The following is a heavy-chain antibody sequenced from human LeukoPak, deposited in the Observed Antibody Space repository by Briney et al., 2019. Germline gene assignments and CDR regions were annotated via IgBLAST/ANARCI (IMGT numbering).Heavy chain of an antibody. Sequence: EASVKVSCTASGYTFTGYYMHWVRQAPGQGLEWMGWINPNSGGTNYTQKFQGRVTMTRDTSISTAYMELSRLRSDDTAVYYCARIFSRVSYYIDVWGKGTTVTVSS. CDR2: INPNSGGT. J-gene: IGHJ6*03. V-gene: IGHV1-2*02. CDR1: GYTFTGYY. D-gene: IGHD6-13*01. CDR3: ARIFSRVSYYIDV.